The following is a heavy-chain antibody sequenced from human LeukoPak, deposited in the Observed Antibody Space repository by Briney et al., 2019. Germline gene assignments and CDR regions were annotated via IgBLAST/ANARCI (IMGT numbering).Heavy chain of an antibody. D-gene: IGHD2-2*01. Sequence: SETLSLTCAVYGGSFSGYYWSWIRQPPGKGLEWIGEINHSGSTNYNPSLKSRVTISVDTSKNQFSLKLSSVTAADTAVYYCARDRQRDCSSTSCRTNDYWGQGTLVTVSS. CDR1: GGSFSGYY. V-gene: IGHV4-34*01. CDR3: ARDRQRDCSSTSCRTNDY. J-gene: IGHJ4*02. CDR2: INHSGST.